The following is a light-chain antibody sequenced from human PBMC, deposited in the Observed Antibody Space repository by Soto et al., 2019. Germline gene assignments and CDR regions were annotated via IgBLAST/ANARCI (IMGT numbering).Light chain of an antibody. V-gene: IGKV1-12*01. CDR3: QQAASFPIT. Sequence: DIQMTQSPSYVSASVGDRVPITCRASQGIKNWLAWYQQKPGKAPNLLIYTGSSLQSGVPSRFSGSGSGTDFTLTINSLQPEDFATYYCQQAASFPITFGQGTRLEIK. J-gene: IGKJ5*01. CDR1: QGIKNW. CDR2: TGS.